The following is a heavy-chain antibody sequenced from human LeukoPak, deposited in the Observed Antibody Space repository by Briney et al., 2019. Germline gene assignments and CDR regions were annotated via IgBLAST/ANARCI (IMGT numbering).Heavy chain of an antibody. D-gene: IGHD4-17*01. CDR3: ARPDYGDYVFDI. CDR1: GGSISSYY. V-gene: IGHV4-59*08. Sequence: PSQTLSLTCTVSGGSISSYYWSWIRQPPGKGLEWIGYIYYSGSTNYNPSLKSRVTISVDTSKNQFSLKLRSVTAADTAVYHCARPDYGDYVFDIWGQGTMVTVSS. J-gene: IGHJ3*02. CDR2: IYYSGST.